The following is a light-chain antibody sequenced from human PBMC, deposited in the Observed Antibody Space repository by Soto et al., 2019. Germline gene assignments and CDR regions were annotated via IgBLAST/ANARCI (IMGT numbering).Light chain of an antibody. CDR1: SSDVGSYNL. CDR2: EGS. J-gene: IGLJ1*01. Sequence: QSALTQPASVSGSPGQSITISCTGTSSDVGSYNLVSWYQQHPGKAPKLMIYEGSKRHSGVSNRFSGSQSGNTASLTISGLQADDEADYYCCSYAGSSTPYVFVTGTKLTVL. V-gene: IGLV2-23*01. CDR3: CSYAGSSTPYV.